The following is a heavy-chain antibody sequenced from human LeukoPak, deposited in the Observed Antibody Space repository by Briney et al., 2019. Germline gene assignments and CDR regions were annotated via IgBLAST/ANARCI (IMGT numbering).Heavy chain of an antibody. CDR1: GFPFSSYA. D-gene: IGHD4-17*01. V-gene: IGHV3-23*01. Sequence: GGSLRLSCAASGFPFSSYAMSWVRQAPGKGLEWVSAISGSGGSTYYADSVKGRFTISRDNSKNTLYLQMNSLRAEDTAVYYCARFRYGDSYFDYWGQGTLVTVSS. CDR3: ARFRYGDSYFDY. J-gene: IGHJ4*02. CDR2: ISGSGGST.